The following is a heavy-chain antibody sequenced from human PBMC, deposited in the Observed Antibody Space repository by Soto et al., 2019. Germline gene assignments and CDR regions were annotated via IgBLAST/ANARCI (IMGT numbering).Heavy chain of an antibody. CDR1: GGSISSGDYY. D-gene: IGHD3-22*01. Sequence: SETLSLTCTVSGGSISSGDYYWNWIRQPPGKGLEWIGYIYYSGSTHYNPSLASRVTISVDTSKTRFSLKLRSMTAADTAVYYCASRGGYYPYAAFDILGQGTMVTVSS. V-gene: IGHV4-30-4*01. J-gene: IGHJ3*02. CDR3: ASRGGYYPYAAFDI. CDR2: IYYSGST.